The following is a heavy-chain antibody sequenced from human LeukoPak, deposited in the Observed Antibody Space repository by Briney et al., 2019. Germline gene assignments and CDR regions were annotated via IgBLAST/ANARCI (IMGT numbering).Heavy chain of an antibody. CDR2: IWYDGSNK. D-gene: IGHD2-2*01. CDR1: GFTFSSYG. Sequence: GGSLRLSCAASGFTFSSYGMHWVRQAPGKGLEWVAVIWYDGSNKYYADSVKGRFTISRDNSKNTLYLQMNSLRAEDMAVYYCARDYCSSTSCYGHYYYYYGMDVWGQGTTVTVSS. CDR3: ARDYCSSTSCYGHYYYYYGMDV. V-gene: IGHV3-33*01. J-gene: IGHJ6*02.